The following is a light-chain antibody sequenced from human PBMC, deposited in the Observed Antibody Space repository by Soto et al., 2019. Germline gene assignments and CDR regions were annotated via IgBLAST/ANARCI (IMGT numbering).Light chain of an antibody. CDR2: EVT. J-gene: IGLJ2*01. Sequence: QSALTQPPSASGSLGQSVTMSCTGTSSDVGGYNYVSWHQQHPGKAPKVMIYEVTKRPPGVPDRFSGSKSGNTASLTVSGLQAEDEADYYCSSFAGGGNPVLLGGGTKLTVL. V-gene: IGLV2-8*01. CDR3: SSFAGGGNPVL. CDR1: SSDVGGYNY.